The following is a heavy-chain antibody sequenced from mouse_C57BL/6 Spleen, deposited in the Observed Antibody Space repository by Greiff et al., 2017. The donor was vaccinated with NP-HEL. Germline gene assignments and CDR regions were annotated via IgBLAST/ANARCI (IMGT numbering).Heavy chain of an antibody. J-gene: IGHJ3*01. D-gene: IGHD2-4*01. Sequence: EVQVVESGEGLVKPGGSLKLSCAASGFTFSSYAMSWVRQTPEKRLEWVAYISSGGDYIYYADTVKGRFTISRDNARNTLYLQMSSLKSEDTAMYYCTRGGTYYDYDEFAYWGQGTLVTVSA. CDR3: TRGGTYYDYDEFAY. V-gene: IGHV5-9-1*02. CDR1: GFTFSSYA. CDR2: ISSGGDYI.